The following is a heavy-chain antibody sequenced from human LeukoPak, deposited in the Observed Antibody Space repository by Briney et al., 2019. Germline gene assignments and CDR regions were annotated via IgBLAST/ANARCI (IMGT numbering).Heavy chain of an antibody. CDR3: ARQVRTGYDILTGRGYYYMDV. D-gene: IGHD3-9*01. Sequence: GESLKISCKGSGYSFTSYWIGWVRQMPGKGPEWMGIIYPGDSDTRYSPSFQGQVTISADKSISTAYLQWSSLKASDTAMYYCARQVRTGYDILTGRGYYYMDVWGKGTTVTVSS. CDR2: IYPGDSDT. V-gene: IGHV5-51*01. CDR1: GYSFTSYW. J-gene: IGHJ6*03.